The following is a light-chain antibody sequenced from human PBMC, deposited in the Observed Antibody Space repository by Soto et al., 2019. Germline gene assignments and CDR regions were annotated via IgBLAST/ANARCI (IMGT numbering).Light chain of an antibody. CDR3: CSYGGTYTWV. V-gene: IGLV2-11*01. J-gene: IGLJ2*01. Sequence: QSALTQPRSVSGSPGQSVTISCTGTSSDVGAYNYVSWYQHHPGKAPKLMIYDVNKRPSGVPDRFSASKSGNTASLTISGLQAEDEADYYCCSYGGTYTWVFGGGTKLTVL. CDR2: DVN. CDR1: SSDVGAYNY.